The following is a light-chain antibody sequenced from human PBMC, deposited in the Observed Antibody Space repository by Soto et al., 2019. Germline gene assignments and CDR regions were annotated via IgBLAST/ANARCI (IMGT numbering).Light chain of an antibody. CDR2: GAS. V-gene: IGKV3-20*01. CDR1: QSVSNY. CDR3: QQYGTFRT. J-gene: IGKJ1*01. Sequence: EIVLTQSPGTLSLSPGERATLSCRASQSVSNYLAWYQQKPGQASRLLIYGASCRATGIPHRFSGSGSGTGFTHTISRLEPEDCAVYYCQQYGTFRTFGQGTKVQIK.